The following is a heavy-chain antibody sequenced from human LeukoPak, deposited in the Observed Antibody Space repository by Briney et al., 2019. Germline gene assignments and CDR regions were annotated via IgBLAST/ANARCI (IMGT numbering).Heavy chain of an antibody. D-gene: IGHD4-11*01. V-gene: IGHV3-7*01. CDR2: IKQDGSEK. CDR3: AKDVDYSNYYFDY. CDR1: GFTFSSRDW. J-gene: IGHJ4*02. Sequence: GSLRLSCVASGFTFSSRDWMTWVRQAPGKGLEWVANIKQDGSEKNYVDSVKGRFTISRDNAKNSVDLQMNSLRVEDTAVYYCAKDVDYSNYYFDYWGQGTLVTVSS.